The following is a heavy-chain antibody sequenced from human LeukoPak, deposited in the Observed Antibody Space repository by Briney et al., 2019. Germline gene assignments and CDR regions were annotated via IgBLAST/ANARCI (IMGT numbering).Heavy chain of an antibody. D-gene: IGHD2-8*01. CDR3: AREEWWFDA. Sequence: GGSLRLSCAASGFTFSTYWMSWVRQAPGKGLEWVANIKPDGGEKQYVDSVKGRFTISRDNAKNSLCLQMNSPRAEDTAVYYCAREEWWFDAWGQGTLVTVSS. CDR1: GFTFSTYW. J-gene: IGHJ5*02. V-gene: IGHV3-7*01. CDR2: IKPDGGEK.